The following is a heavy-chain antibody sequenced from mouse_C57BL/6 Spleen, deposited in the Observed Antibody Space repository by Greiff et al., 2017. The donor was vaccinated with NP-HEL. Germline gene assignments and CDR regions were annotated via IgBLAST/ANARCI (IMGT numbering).Heavy chain of an antibody. Sequence: EVQLVESGGGLVQPGGSMKLSCVASGFTFSNYWMNWVRQSPEKGLEWVAQIRLKSDNYATHYAESVKGRFTISRDDSKSSVYLQMNNLRAEDTGIYYCTGPLYHGSGEWYFDVWGTGTTVTVSS. D-gene: IGHD1-1*01. CDR2: IRLKSDNYAT. CDR1: GFTFSNYW. J-gene: IGHJ1*03. CDR3: TGPLYHGSGEWYFDV. V-gene: IGHV6-3*01.